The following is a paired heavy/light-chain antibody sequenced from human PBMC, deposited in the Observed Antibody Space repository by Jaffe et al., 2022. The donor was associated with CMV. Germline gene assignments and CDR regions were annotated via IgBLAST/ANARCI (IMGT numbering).Light chain of an antibody. J-gene: IGKJ3*01. CDR1: QGISNS. V-gene: IGKV1-NL1*01. CDR2: FVS. Sequence: DIQMTQSPSSLSASVGDRVTITCRASQGISNSLAWYQQKPGKAPKLLLYFVSRLESGVPSRFSGSGSGTDYTLTISGLQPEDFATYYCQQYYSTPFTFGPGTKVDIK. CDR3: QQYYSTPFT.
Heavy chain of an antibody. CDR1: GYTFTSYD. Sequence: QVQLVQSGAEVRKPGASVKVSCKASGYTFTSYDINWVRQATGQGLEWMGWMNPNSGKTGYAQKFQGRVTMTRNTSISTAYMELSSLRSEDTAVYFCASAQGASSGSSGPATTASFDYWGQGTLVTVSS. CDR3: ASAQGASSGSSGPATTASFDY. J-gene: IGHJ4*02. D-gene: IGHD6-19*01. V-gene: IGHV1-8*01. CDR2: MNPNSGKT.